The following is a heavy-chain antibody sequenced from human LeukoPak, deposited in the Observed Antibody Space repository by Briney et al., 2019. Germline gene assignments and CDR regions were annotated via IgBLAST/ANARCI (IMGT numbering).Heavy chain of an antibody. CDR1: GFTFSNAW. V-gene: IGHV3-7*04. CDR3: TRVGYIDEGIDY. D-gene: IGHD5-24*01. CDR2: IKQDGSKK. J-gene: IGHJ4*02. Sequence: GGSLRLSCATSGFTFSNAWMTWVRQAPGKGLEWVANIKQDGSKKSYVDSVKGRFTISRDNAKNSLYLQMNSLRAEDTAIYYCTRVGYIDEGIDYWGQGTLVTVSS.